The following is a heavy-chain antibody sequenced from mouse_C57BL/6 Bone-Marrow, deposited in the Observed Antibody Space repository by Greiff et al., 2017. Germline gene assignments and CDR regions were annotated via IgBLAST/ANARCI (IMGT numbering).Heavy chain of an antibody. CDR3: ARFYYGSSYLAY. D-gene: IGHD1-1*01. J-gene: IGHJ3*01. Sequence: EVKLMESGGGLVKPGGSLKLSCAASGFTFSDYGMHWVRQAPEKGLEWVAYISSGSSTIYYADTVKGRFTISRDNAKNTLFLQMTSLRSEDTAMYYCARFYYGSSYLAYWGQGTLVTVSA. CDR2: ISSGSSTI. V-gene: IGHV5-17*01. CDR1: GFTFSDYG.